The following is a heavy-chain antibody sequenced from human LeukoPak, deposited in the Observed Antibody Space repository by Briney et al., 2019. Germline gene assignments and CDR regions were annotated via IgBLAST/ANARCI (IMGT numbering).Heavy chain of an antibody. CDR1: GGSISSYY. J-gene: IGHJ3*02. CDR3: AKELARYYGSGSPVFDI. Sequence: SETLSPTCTVSGGSISSYYWSWIRQPPGKGMGWIGDIYYSGSTNYNPSLKSRVTISVDTSKNQFSLKLSSVTAADTAVYYCAKELARYYGSGSPVFDIWGQGTMVTVSS. V-gene: IGHV4-59*01. CDR2: IYYSGST. D-gene: IGHD3-10*01.